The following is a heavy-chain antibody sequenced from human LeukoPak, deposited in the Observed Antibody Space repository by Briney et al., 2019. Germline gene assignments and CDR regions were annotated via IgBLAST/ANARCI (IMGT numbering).Heavy chain of an antibody. CDR1: GYTFTNYA. CDR2: INPGNGDT. J-gene: IGHJ6*02. CDR3: ARERWHCRVNCYSVYYYALDV. D-gene: IGHD2-15*01. V-gene: IGHV1-3*01. Sequence: ASVKVSCKGSGYTFTNYAVHWVRHAPGQRLEWLGWINPGNGDTKYSQNFQGRVTVTSDTSAATAYVELNSLTSEDTAVYYCARERWHCRVNCYSVYYYALDVWGQGTTVTVSS.